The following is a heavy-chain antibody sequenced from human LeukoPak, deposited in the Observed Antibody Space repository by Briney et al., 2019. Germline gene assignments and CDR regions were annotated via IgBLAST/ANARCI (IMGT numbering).Heavy chain of an antibody. CDR3: ARVTAAGTDY. D-gene: IGHD6-13*01. Sequence: PSETLSLTCPVSGGSLSSYYWSWIRQPAGKGLEWIGRIYTSGSTNYNPSLKSRVTMSVDTPKNQFSLKLSSVTAADTAVYYCARVTAAGTDYWGQGTLVTVSS. J-gene: IGHJ4*02. V-gene: IGHV4-4*07. CDR1: GGSLSSYY. CDR2: IYTSGST.